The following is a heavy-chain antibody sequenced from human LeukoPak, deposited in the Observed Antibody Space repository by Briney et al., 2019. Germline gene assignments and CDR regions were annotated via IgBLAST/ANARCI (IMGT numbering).Heavy chain of an antibody. J-gene: IGHJ4*02. D-gene: IGHD1-26*01. Sequence: PSETLSLTCTVSGXSISSSTDYWGWIRQPPGTGLEWIGTIYYSGSTYYNPSLKNRITISVDTSKNQFSLNLSSVTATDTAVYYCARLGHSVTYYVDHYYFEYWGQGTLVTVSS. V-gene: IGHV4-39*01. CDR1: GXSISSSTDY. CDR2: IYYSGST. CDR3: ARLGHSVTYYVDHYYFEY.